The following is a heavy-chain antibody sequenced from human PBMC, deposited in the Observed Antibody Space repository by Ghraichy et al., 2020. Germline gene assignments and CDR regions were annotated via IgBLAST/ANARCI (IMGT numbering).Heavy chain of an antibody. V-gene: IGHV3-30*18. CDR3: AKAGIAVDLDY. J-gene: IGHJ4*02. Sequence: GGSLRLSCAASGFTFSSYGMHWVRQAPGKGLEWVAVISYDGSNKYYADSVKGRFTISRDNSKNTLYLQMNSLRAEDTAVYYCAKAGIAVDLDYWGQGTLVTVSS. D-gene: IGHD6-19*01. CDR2: ISYDGSNK. CDR1: GFTFSSYG.